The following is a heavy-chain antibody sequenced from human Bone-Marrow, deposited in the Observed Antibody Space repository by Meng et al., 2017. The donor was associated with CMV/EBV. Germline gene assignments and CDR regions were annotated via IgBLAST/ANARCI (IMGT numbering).Heavy chain of an antibody. CDR3: AREYQLQQGGYDAFDI. CDR1: GGTFSSNS. V-gene: IGHV1-2*02. CDR2: INPNSGGT. J-gene: IGHJ3*02. D-gene: IGHD2-2*01. Sequence: ASVKVSCKSSGGTFSSNSAFRWVRQAPGQGLEWMGWINPNSGGTNYAQKFQGRVTMTRDTSISTAYMELSRLRSDDTAVYYGAREYQLQQGGYDAFDIWGQGTMVTVSS.